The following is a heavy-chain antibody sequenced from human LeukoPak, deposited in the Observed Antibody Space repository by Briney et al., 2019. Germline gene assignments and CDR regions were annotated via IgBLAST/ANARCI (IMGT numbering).Heavy chain of an antibody. CDR2: IYYSGST. Sequence: PSQTLSLTCTVSGGSISSGGYYWSWIRQHPGKGLEWIGYIYYSGSTYYNPSLKSRVTISVDTSKSHFSLKLSSVTAADTAVYYCARWGLLVGAANCFDPWGQGTLVTVSS. V-gene: IGHV4-31*03. CDR1: GGSISSGGYY. CDR3: ARWGLLVGAANCFDP. J-gene: IGHJ5*02. D-gene: IGHD2-15*01.